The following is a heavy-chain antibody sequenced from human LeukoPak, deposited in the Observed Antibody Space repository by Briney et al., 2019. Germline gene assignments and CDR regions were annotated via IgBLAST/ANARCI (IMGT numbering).Heavy chain of an antibody. V-gene: IGHV3-30*04. CDR3: TDILRL. CDR1: GFIFSNYP. CDR2: VSNDGNKT. J-gene: IGHJ4*02. D-gene: IGHD3-9*01. Sequence: SGGSLRLSCTVSGFIFSNYPMHWVRQAPGKELEWVAVVSNDGNKTNYAQSVRGRFSISRDNSKNIMFLQMSSLRPEDTAMYFCTDILRLWGQGSLVTVSA.